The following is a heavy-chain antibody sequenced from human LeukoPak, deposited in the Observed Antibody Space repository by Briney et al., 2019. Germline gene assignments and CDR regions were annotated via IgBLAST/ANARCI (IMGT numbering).Heavy chain of an antibody. Sequence: GASVKVSCKASGGTFSSYATSWVRQAPGQGLEWMGGIIPIFGTANYAQKFQGRVTITTDESTSTAYMELSSLRSEDTAVYYCASETPYCGGDCLYWGQGTLVTVSS. CDR1: GGTFSSYA. J-gene: IGHJ4*02. V-gene: IGHV1-69*05. CDR2: IIPIFGTA. CDR3: ASETPYCGGDCLY. D-gene: IGHD2-21*02.